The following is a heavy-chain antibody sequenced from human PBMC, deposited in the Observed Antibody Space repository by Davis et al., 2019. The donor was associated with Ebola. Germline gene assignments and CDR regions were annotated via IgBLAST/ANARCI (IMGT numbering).Heavy chain of an antibody. Sequence: PGGSLRLSCAASGFTFSRYWMHWVRQAPGKGLVYVSRISSDGGITSYADSVKGRFTISRDNAKSTLYLQMNSLRAEDTAVYYCANYDSSGYYRAEDYWGQGTLVTVSS. CDR3: ANYDSSGYYRAEDY. V-gene: IGHV3-74*01. J-gene: IGHJ4*02. D-gene: IGHD3-22*01. CDR2: ISSDGGIT. CDR1: GFTFSRYW.